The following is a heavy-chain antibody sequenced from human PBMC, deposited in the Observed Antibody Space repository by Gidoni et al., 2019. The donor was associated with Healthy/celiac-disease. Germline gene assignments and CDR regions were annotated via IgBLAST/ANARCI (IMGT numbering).Heavy chain of an antibody. CDR2: IYYSGGT. D-gene: IGHD2-21*02. CDR3: ARSVPTARATGGGVFQH. CDR1: GGSISSGGYY. Sequence: QVQLQESGPGLVKPSQTLSLTCTVSGGSISSGGYYWSWIRQHPGKGLEWIGYIYYSGGTYYNPSLKSRVTISVDTSKNHFSLKLSSVTAADTAVYSWARSVPTARATGGGVFQHWGQGTLVTVSS. J-gene: IGHJ1*01. V-gene: IGHV4-31*03.